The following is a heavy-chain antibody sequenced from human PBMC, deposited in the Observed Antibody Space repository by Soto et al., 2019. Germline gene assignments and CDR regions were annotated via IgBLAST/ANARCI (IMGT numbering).Heavy chain of an antibody. J-gene: IGHJ6*02. V-gene: IGHV3-23*01. CDR2: ISGSGGST. D-gene: IGHD2-15*01. CDR3: AKDLLLCSGGSCYFGPHNYSSYYGMDV. CDR1: GFTFSTYG. Sequence: GGSLRLSCAASGFTFSTYGMHWVRQAPGKGLEWVAVISGSGGSTYYADSVKGRFTISRDNSKNTLYLQMNSLRAEDTAVYYCAKDLLLCSGGSCYFGPHNYSSYYGMDVWGQGTTVT.